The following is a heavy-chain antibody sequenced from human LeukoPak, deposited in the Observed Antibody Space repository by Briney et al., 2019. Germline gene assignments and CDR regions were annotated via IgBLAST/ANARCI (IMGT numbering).Heavy chain of an antibody. Sequence: SETLSLTCAVSNYSISNGYYWGWIRQPPGKGLEWIGSIYHSGNTYYNPSLKSRVTISVDTSKNQFSLKLRSVTAAGTAVYYCAREVVTASTPDYWGQGTLVTVSS. CDR3: AREVVTASTPDY. V-gene: IGHV4-38-2*02. CDR2: IYHSGNT. J-gene: IGHJ4*02. D-gene: IGHD2-21*02. CDR1: NYSISNGYY.